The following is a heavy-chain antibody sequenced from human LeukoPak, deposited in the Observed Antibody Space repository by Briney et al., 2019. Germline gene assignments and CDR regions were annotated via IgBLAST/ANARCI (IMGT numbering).Heavy chain of an antibody. D-gene: IGHD3-10*01. V-gene: IGHV1-18*01. J-gene: IGHJ4*02. CDR3: ARSGHRRYYYASGPDY. CDR2: ISGYNGNT. Sequence: ASVTVSCKASGYSFSNYGLSWVRQAPGQGLEWMGWISGYNGNTNYAQKLQGRVTMTTDTSTNTAFMELRSLRSDDTAVYYCARSGHRRYYYASGPDYWGQGTLVTVSS. CDR1: GYSFSNYG.